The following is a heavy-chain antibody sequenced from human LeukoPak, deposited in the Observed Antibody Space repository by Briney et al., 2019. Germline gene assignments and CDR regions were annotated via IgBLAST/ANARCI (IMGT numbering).Heavy chain of an antibody. J-gene: IGHJ4*02. V-gene: IGHV3-43*01. CDR2: ISWDGGST. Sequence: GGSLRLSCAASGFIFDDYTMHWVRQAPGKGLEWVSLISWDGGSTYYADSVKGRFTISRDNSKNSLSLQMNSLRTEDTALYYCAKDGKNYFDYWGQGTLVTVSS. CDR3: AKDGKNYFDY. CDR1: GFIFDDYT.